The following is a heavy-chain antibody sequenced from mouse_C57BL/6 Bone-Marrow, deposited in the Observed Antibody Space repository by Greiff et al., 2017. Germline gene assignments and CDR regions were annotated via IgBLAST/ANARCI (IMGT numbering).Heavy chain of an antibody. CDR1: GYTFTSYW. CDR2: IDPSDSYT. Sequence: QVQLQQPGAELVKPGASVKLSCKASGYTFTSYWMQWVKQRPGQGLEWIGEIDPSDSYTNYNQKFKGKATLTVDTSSSTAYMQLSSLTSEDSAVYYCAPKQLRLLFGYWGQGTLVTVSA. CDR3: APKQLRLLFGY. D-gene: IGHD3-2*02. V-gene: IGHV1-50*01. J-gene: IGHJ3*01.